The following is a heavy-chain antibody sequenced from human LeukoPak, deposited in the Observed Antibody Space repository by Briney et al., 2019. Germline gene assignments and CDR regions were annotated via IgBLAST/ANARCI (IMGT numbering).Heavy chain of an antibody. CDR1: GYSISSSYY. CDR3: AREGAARPFDY. CDR2: IYYSGST. D-gene: IGHD6-6*01. Sequence: SETLSLTCAVSGYSISSSYYWSWIRQPPGKGLEWIGYIYYSGSTNHNPSLKSRVTISVDTSKNQFSLKLSSVTAADTAVYYCAREGAARPFDYWGQGTLVTVSS. V-gene: IGHV4-61*01. J-gene: IGHJ4*02.